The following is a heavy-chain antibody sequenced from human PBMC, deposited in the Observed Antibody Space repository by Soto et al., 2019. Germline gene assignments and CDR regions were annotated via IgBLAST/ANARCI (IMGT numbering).Heavy chain of an antibody. CDR3: ARSLNAVTDSFDY. D-gene: IGHD2-21*02. J-gene: IGHJ4*02. CDR2: INHSGST. Sequence: QVQLQQWGAGLLKPSETLSLTCAVYGGSFSGYYWSWIRQPPGKGLEWIGEINHSGSTHYNPSLKSRVTISVDTSKNQFSLKLSSVTAADTAVYYCARSLNAVTDSFDYWGQGTLVTVSS. V-gene: IGHV4-34*01. CDR1: GGSFSGYY.